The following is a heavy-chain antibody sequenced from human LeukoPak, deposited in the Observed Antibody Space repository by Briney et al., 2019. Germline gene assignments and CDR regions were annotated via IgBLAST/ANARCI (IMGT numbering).Heavy chain of an antibody. CDR1: GLSISDNY. D-gene: IGHD1-1*01. CDR2: IHSGGNI. CDR3: ARDRGYAMDV. V-gene: IGHV3-53*01. J-gene: IGHJ6*02. Sequence: GGSLRLSCAASGLSISDNYMSWVRQAPGKGLEWVSIIHSGGNIYYADSVKGRFTISRDNSKNTLYLQMNSLRAEDTAVDYCARDRGYAMDVWGQGTTVTVSS.